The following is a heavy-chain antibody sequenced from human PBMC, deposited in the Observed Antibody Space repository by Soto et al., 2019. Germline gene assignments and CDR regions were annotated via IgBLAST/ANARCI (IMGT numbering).Heavy chain of an antibody. J-gene: IGHJ4*02. CDR3: ARDTGTYPYYFDY. V-gene: IGHV4-30-4*01. CDR2: IHHSGST. D-gene: IGHD1-26*01. Sequence: SETLSLTCTVSGGSISSGENFWNWIRQSPGKGLEWIGYIHHSGSTYYNPSLKSRLTISVDTSKNQISLKLNSVTAADTAVYYCARDTGTYPYYFDYWGQGTLVTVTS. CDR1: GGSISSGENF.